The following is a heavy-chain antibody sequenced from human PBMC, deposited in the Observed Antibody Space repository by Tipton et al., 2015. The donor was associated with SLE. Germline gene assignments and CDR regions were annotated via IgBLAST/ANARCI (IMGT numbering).Heavy chain of an antibody. CDR3: ARDPVYGGNTGALDI. Sequence: TLSLTCAVYGGSFSSYYWSWIRQPPGKGLEWNGYIYYSGSTNYNPSLKSRVTISVDTSKNQFSLKLSSVTAADTAVYYCARDPVYGGNTGALDIWGQGTMVAVSS. CDR2: IYYSGST. V-gene: IGHV4-59*01. CDR1: GGSFSSYY. J-gene: IGHJ3*02. D-gene: IGHD4-23*01.